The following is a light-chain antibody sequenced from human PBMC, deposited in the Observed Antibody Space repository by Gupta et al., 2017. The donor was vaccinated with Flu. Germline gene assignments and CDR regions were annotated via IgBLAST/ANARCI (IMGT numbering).Light chain of an antibody. CDR1: SSDVGGYNY. V-gene: IGLV2-11*01. CDR3: CSYAGSPLYV. J-gene: IGLJ1*01. Sequence: QSAPTQPRSVSGSPGQSVTISCTGTSSDVGGYNYLSWYQQHPGKAPKLMIYDVVKRPSGVPERFAASKSGNKAYLTISGLQAEDEADEYCCSYAGSPLYVFGTGTKVTVL. CDR2: DVV.